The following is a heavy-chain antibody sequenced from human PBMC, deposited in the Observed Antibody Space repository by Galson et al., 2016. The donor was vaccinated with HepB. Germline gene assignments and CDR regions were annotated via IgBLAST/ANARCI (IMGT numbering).Heavy chain of an antibody. CDR3: ARSGTEITPGGPFDS. Sequence: PALVKPTQTLTLTCTFSRFSLSTSGVGVGWIRQPPRRALEWLALIFWNDDKRYSPSLKSRLTIAKDTSKNHVVLTVTNMDPVDTATYYCARSGTEITPGGPFDSWGQGTLVTVSS. CDR2: IFWNDDK. J-gene: IGHJ4*02. CDR1: RFSLSTSGVG. D-gene: IGHD4-23*01. V-gene: IGHV2-5*01.